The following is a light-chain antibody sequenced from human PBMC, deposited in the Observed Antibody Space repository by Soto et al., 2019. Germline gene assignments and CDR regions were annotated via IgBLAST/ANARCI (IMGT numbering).Light chain of an antibody. CDR3: QQYNNAEYS. CDR2: DAF. Sequence: DIQMTQSPSSLSASVGDRVTITCQASQDINDYLHWYQQKPGKAPNLLIYDAFNLESGVPSRFSGGKSGTDFTLTISRLQPEDIATYFCQQYNNAEYSFGQGTKLEI. V-gene: IGKV1-33*01. CDR1: QDINDY. J-gene: IGKJ2*01.